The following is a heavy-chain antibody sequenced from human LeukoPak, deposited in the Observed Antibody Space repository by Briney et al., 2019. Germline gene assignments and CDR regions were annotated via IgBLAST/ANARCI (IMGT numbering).Heavy chain of an antibody. CDR1: RFTFSSYS. D-gene: IGHD2-2*01. CDR2: ISSSSSYI. J-gene: IGHJ4*02. Sequence: PGGSLRLSCAASRFTFSSYSMNWVRQAPGKGLEWVSSISSSSSYIYYADSVKGRFTISRDNAKNSLYLQMNSLRAEDTAVYYCARDLIIVSGEPAASPIDYWGQGTLVTVSS. V-gene: IGHV3-21*01. CDR3: ARDLIIVSGEPAASPIDY.